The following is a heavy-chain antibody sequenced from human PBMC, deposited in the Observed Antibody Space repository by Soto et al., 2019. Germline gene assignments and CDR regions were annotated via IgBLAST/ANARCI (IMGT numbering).Heavy chain of an antibody. CDR1: GFTFTSSA. D-gene: IGHD2-8*01. Sequence: SVKVSCKASGFTFTSSAMQWVRQARGQGLEWMGGIIVGFGKANYAQKFQGRVTITADESTSTAYMELSSLRSEDTAVYYCARDGLRTYGMDVWGQGTTVTVSS. CDR3: ARDGLRTYGMDV. J-gene: IGHJ6*02. V-gene: IGHV1-69*13. CDR2: IIVGFGKA.